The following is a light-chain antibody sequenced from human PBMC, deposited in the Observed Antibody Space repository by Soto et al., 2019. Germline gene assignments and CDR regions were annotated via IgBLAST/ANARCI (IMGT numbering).Light chain of an antibody. CDR3: AAWDDSLNGYV. CDR1: SSNIGNNA. V-gene: IGLV1-36*01. CDR2: YDN. Sequence: QSALTQPPSVSEAPRQRVTISCSGSSSNIGNNAVNWYQQLPGKAPKLLMFYDNLLPSGVSDRFSGSKSGTSASLAISGLQSEDEADYYCAAWDDSLNGYVFGTGTKLTVL. J-gene: IGLJ1*01.